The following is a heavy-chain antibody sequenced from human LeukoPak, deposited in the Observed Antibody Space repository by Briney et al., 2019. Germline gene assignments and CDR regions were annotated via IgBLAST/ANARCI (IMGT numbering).Heavy chain of an antibody. V-gene: IGHV4-4*07. J-gene: IGHJ4*02. CDR1: GGSISSYY. D-gene: IGHD2-15*01. CDR3: ARGGCEY. Sequence: SETLSLTCTVSGGSISSYYWSWIRQPAGKGLEWIGRMHTSGITNYNPSLKSRVTISVDKSKNQFSLKLSSVTAADTAVYYCARGGCEYWGQGTLVTVSS. CDR2: MHTSGIT.